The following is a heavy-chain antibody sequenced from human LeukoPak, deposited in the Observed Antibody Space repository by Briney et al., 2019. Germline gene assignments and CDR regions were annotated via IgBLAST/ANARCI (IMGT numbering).Heavy chain of an antibody. CDR3: ARGTLAVAGNLDY. Sequence: SETLSLTCTVSGGYIISYYWSWIRQPPGEGLEWIGYIYSSGSTNYNPSLKSRVTISVDTSKNQFSLRLSSVTAADPAVYYCARGTLAVAGNLDYWGQGTLVTVSS. CDR1: GGYIISYY. V-gene: IGHV4-59*08. D-gene: IGHD6-19*01. J-gene: IGHJ4*02. CDR2: IYSSGST.